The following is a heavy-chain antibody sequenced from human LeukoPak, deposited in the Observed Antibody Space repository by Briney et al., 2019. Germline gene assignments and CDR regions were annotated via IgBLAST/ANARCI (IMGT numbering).Heavy chain of an antibody. CDR2: ISWNSGSI. V-gene: IGHV3-9*01. J-gene: IGHJ6*02. Sequence: GGSLRLSCAASGFTFDDYAMHWVRQAPGKGLEWVSGISWNSGSIGYADSVRGRFTISRDNAENSLYLQMNSLRAEDTALYYCAKTSAVDYYGMDVWGQGTTVTVSS. D-gene: IGHD6-19*01. CDR1: GFTFDDYA. CDR3: AKTSAVDYYGMDV.